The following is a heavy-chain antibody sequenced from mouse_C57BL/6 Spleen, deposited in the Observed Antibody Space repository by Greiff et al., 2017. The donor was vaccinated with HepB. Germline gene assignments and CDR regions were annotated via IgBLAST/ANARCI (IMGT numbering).Heavy chain of an antibody. CDR2: IDPSDSYT. D-gene: IGHD1-1*01. CDR3: ARSGGSSYDWFAY. CDR1: GYTFTSYW. Sequence: VQLQQPGAELVKPGASVKLSCKASGYTFTSYWMQWVKQRPGQGLEWIGEIDPSDSYTNYNQKFKGKATLTVDTSSSTAYMQLSSLTSEDSAVYYCARSGGSSYDWFAYWGQGTLVTVSA. J-gene: IGHJ3*01. V-gene: IGHV1-50*01.